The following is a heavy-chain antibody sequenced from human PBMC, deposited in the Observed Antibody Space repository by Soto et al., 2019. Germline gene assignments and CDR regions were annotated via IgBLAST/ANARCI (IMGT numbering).Heavy chain of an antibody. J-gene: IGHJ6*03. CDR2: IYYSGST. D-gene: IGHD4-17*01. V-gene: IGHV4-39*01. Sequence: SETLSLTCTVSGGSISSSSYYWGWIRQPPGKGLEWIGSIYYSGSTYYNPSLKSRVTISVDTSKNQFSLKLSSVTAADTAVYYCARHRGDYAVDYYYYMDVWGKGTTVTVSS. CDR1: GGSISSSSYY. CDR3: ARHRGDYAVDYYYYMDV.